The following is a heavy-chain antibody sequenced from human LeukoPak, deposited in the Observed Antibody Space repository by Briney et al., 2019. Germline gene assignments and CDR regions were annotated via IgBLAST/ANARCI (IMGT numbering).Heavy chain of an antibody. Sequence: EASVKVSCKASGYTFTSYYMHWVRQAPGQGLEWMGIINPSGGSTSYAQKFQGRVTMTRDTSTSTVYMELSSLRSEDTAVYYCARDYTGGSGYDLGGFDYWGQGTLVTVSS. CDR2: INPSGGST. D-gene: IGHD5-12*01. CDR1: GYTFTSYY. CDR3: ARDYTGGSGYDLGGFDY. J-gene: IGHJ4*02. V-gene: IGHV1-46*01.